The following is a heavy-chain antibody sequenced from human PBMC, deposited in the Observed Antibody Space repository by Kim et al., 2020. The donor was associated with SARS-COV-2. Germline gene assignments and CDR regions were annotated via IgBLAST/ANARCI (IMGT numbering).Heavy chain of an antibody. CDR3: ARIHYDIPDAFDI. Sequence: SETLSLTCTVSGGSISSYYWSWIRQPPGKGLEWIGYIYYSGSTNYNPSLKSRVTISVDTSKNQFSLKLSSVTAADTAVYYCARIHYDIPDAFDIWGQGTMVTVSS. V-gene: IGHV4-59*01. J-gene: IGHJ3*02. CDR1: GGSISSYY. CDR2: IYYSGST. D-gene: IGHD3-9*01.